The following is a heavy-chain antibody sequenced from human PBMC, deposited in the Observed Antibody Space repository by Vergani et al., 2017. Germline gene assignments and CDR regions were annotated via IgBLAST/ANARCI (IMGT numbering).Heavy chain of an antibody. V-gene: IGHV1-24*01. D-gene: IGHD3-10*01. Sequence: QVQLVQSGAEVKKPGASVNVSCKVSGYTLTELSMHWVRQAPGKGLEWMGGFDPEDGETIYAQKFQGRVTMTEDTSTDTAYMELSSLRSEDTAVYYCATRPXLLWFGEKTNWFDPWGQGTLVTVSS. CDR3: ATRPXLLWFGEKTNWFDP. CDR1: GYTLTELS. J-gene: IGHJ5*02. CDR2: FDPEDGET.